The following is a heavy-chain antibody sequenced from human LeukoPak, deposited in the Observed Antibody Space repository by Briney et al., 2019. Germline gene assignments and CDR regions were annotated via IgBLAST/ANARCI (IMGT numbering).Heavy chain of an antibody. J-gene: IGHJ3*02. V-gene: IGHV3-30*14. CDR2: ISYDGTKK. Sequence: GGSLRLSCAASGFTFSGSAMHWVRQAPGKGLEWVAVISYDGTKKFYVDSVKGRFIISRDNSKNTLYLQMNSLRAEDTAVYYCAKMDTAMVGDAFDIWGQGTMVTVSS. D-gene: IGHD5-18*01. CDR3: AKMDTAMVGDAFDI. CDR1: GFTFSGSA.